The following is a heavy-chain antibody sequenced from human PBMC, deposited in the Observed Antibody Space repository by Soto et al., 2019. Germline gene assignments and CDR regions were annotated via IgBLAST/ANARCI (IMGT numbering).Heavy chain of an antibody. J-gene: IGHJ4*02. D-gene: IGHD3-3*02. CDR2: INHSGST. Sequence: SETLSLTCAVYGGSFSDYFWTWIRQPPGKGLEWIGEINHSGSTNFNPSLKSRVAISADTSRNQFSLRVTSVTAADTAVYYCAARHFWSGPWTETRLDYWGQGTLVTVSS. CDR3: AARHFWSGPWTETRLDY. CDR1: GGSFSDYF. V-gene: IGHV4-34*01.